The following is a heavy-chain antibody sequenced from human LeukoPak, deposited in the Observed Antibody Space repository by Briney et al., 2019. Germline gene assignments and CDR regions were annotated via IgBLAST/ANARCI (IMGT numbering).Heavy chain of an antibody. CDR1: GYSFTDYW. J-gene: IGHJ4*02. V-gene: IGHV5-51*01. Sequence: GESLKISCKASGYSFTDYWIVWVRQIPGKGLEWMGAIYPGDSDTRYSPSLDGQVTISADKSVSTTYLQWSSPQASDTAMYYCARPSSLYGGTSEDYWGQGTLVTVSS. CDR3: ARPSSLYGGTSEDY. D-gene: IGHD4-23*01. CDR2: IYPGDSDT.